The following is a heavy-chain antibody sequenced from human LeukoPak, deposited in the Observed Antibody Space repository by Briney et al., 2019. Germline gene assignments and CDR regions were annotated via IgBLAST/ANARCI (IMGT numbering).Heavy chain of an antibody. V-gene: IGHV4-31*03. CDR1: GGSISSGGYY. CDR3: ARDIVVVPAAPYGMDI. D-gene: IGHD2-2*01. Sequence: SQTLSLTCTVSGGSISSGGYYWSWIRQHPGKGLEWIGYIYYSGSTYYNPSLKSRVTISVDTSENQFSLKLSSVTAADTAVYYCARDIVVVPAAPYGMDIWGQGTTVTVSS. J-gene: IGHJ6*02. CDR2: IYYSGST.